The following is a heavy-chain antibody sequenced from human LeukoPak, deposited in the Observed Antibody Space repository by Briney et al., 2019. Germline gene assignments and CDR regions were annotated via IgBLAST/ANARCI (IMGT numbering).Heavy chain of an antibody. CDR2: INHSGST. CDR3: ARGWVESFYYYYYGMDV. Sequence: KSSETLSLTCAVYGGSFSGYYWGWIRQPPGKGLEWIGEINHSGSTNYNPSLKSRVTISVDTSKNQFSLKLSSVTAADTAVYYCARGWVESFYYYYYGMDVWGQGTTVTVSS. D-gene: IGHD1-26*01. J-gene: IGHJ6*02. V-gene: IGHV4-34*01. CDR1: GGSFSGYY.